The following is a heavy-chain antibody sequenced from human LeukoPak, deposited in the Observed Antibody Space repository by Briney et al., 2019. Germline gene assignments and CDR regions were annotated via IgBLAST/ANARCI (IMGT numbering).Heavy chain of an antibody. CDR2: MNPNRGNT. D-gene: IGHD3-3*01. J-gene: IGHJ2*01. CDR3: PRGRIPDFWSGIDYWYFDL. CDR1: GYTFTSYD. Sequence: GASVKVSCKASGYTFTSYDINWVRQATGQGLEWMGWMNPNRGNTGYAQKFQGRVTMTRNTSISTAYMELSSLRSEDTAVYYCPRGRIPDFWSGIDYWYFDLWGRGTLVTVSS. V-gene: IGHV1-8*01.